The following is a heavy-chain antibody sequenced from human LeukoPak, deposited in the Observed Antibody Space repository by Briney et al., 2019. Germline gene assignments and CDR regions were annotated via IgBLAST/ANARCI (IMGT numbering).Heavy chain of an antibody. V-gene: IGHV1-69*13. Sequence: SVKVSCKASGGTFSSHAISWVRQAPGQGLEWMGGIIPIFGTAKYAQKFQGRVTITADESTSTAYMELSSLRSEDTAVYYCARDSSEFRSLIPHWGQGTLGPVSS. CDR1: GGTFSSHA. D-gene: IGHD2-21*01. CDR2: IIPIFGTA. CDR3: ARDSSEFRSLIPH. J-gene: IGHJ1*01.